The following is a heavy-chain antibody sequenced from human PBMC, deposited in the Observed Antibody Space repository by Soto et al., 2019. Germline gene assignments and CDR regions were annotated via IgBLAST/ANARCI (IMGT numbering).Heavy chain of an antibody. Sequence: SETLSLTCDVSCDSIGTYYWSWIRQPPGKGLEWIGYVYYSGSTLYNPSLESRVTLSIDMSKKQVSLKLNSVIAADTAVYYCARTRMIESWIDYWGHGTLVTVSS. CDR1: CDSIGTYY. V-gene: IGHV4-59*01. D-gene: IGHD2-21*01. J-gene: IGHJ4*03. CDR3: ARTRMIESWIDY. CDR2: VYYSGST.